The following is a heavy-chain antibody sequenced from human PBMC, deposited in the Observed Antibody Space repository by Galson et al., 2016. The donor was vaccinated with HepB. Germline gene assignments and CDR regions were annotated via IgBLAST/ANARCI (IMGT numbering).Heavy chain of an antibody. CDR3: ARQGQELAFYYYGMDV. J-gene: IGHJ6*02. CDR2: IFPGDSDT. D-gene: IGHD1-26*01. CDR1: GYRFTNYW. V-gene: IGHV5-51*01. Sequence: QSGAEVKKPGESLKISCKGSGYRFTNYWIGWVRQMPGKGLEWMGIIFPGDSDTRYSPSFQGQVTISVDKSNSTAYLQWGSLKASDTAMYYCARQGQELAFYYYGMDVWGQGTTVTVSS.